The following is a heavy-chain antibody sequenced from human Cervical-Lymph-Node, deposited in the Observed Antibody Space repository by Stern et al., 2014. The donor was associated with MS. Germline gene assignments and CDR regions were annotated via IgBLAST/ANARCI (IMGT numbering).Heavy chain of an antibody. V-gene: IGHV1-69*12. Sequence: QDQLVQSGAEVRKPGSSVKVSCKASGGTFSRYGISWVRQAPGQGLECMGGIIPVVGTADYAEQFQGRVTITADGSTSTAYMELSSLTSADTAVYYCARGPYNRDFFEYWGQGTLVTVSS. CDR1: GGTFSRYG. CDR3: ARGPYNRDFFEY. D-gene: IGHD1-1*01. J-gene: IGHJ4*02. CDR2: IIPVVGTA.